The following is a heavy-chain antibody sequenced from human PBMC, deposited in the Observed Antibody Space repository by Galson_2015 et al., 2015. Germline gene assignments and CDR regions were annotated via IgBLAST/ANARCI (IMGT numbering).Heavy chain of an antibody. CDR1: GYSISSGYY. J-gene: IGHJ5*02. CDR2: IYHSGST. V-gene: IGHV4-38-2*02. D-gene: IGHD3-22*01. CDR3: ARDLNAYYDSSGYYPRWFDP. Sequence: SETLSLTCTVSGYSISSGYYWGWIRQPPGKGLEWIGSIYHSGSTYYNPSLKSRVTISVDTSKNQFSLKLSSVTAADTAVYYCARDLNAYYDSSGYYPRWFDPWGQGTLVTVSS.